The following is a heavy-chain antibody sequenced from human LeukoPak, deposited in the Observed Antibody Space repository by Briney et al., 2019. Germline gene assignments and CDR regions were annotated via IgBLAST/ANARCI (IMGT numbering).Heavy chain of an antibody. J-gene: IGHJ4*02. CDR1: GFTFSSYS. CDR3: ASLYYDILTGYYNFDY. V-gene: IGHV3-21*01. D-gene: IGHD3-9*01. CDR2: ITTSSSYI. Sequence: PGGSLRRSCAAAGFTFSSYSMNWVRQAPGKGLEWVSSITTSSSYIYYADSVKGRFTVSKANAKNYLYLQMHSLRAEDTAVYYCASLYYDILTGYYNFDYWGQGTLVTVSS.